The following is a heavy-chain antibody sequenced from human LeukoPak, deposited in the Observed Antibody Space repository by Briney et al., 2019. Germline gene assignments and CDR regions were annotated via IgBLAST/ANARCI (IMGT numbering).Heavy chain of an antibody. CDR2: ISASGGST. CDR3: AKRGPRQGGWCDAFNI. CDR1: GFTFSNYD. Sequence: GGPLRLSCAASGFTFSNYDMNWVLQAPGKGLEWVSAISASGGSTYYADSVKGRFTISRDNSKNTLYLQMNSLRAEDTAVYYCAKRGPRQGGWCDAFNIWGQGTMVTVSS. V-gene: IGHV3-23*01. D-gene: IGHD2-21*01. J-gene: IGHJ3*02.